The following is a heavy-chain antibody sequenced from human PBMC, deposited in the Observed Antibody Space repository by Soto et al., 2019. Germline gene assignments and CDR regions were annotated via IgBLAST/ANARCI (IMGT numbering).Heavy chain of an antibody. J-gene: IGHJ4*02. V-gene: IGHV4-34*01. Sequence: PSETLSLTCAVYGGSFSGYYWSWIRQPPGKGLEWIGEINHSGSTNYNPSLKSRVTISVDTSKNQFSLKLSSVTAADTAVYYCARGPLKGILTGYYTFVIDYWDQGTLVTVSS. CDR1: GGSFSGYY. CDR2: INHSGST. CDR3: ARGPLKGILTGYYTFVIDY. D-gene: IGHD3-9*01.